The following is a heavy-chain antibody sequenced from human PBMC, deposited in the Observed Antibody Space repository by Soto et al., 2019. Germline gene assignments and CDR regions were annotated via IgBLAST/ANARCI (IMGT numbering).Heavy chain of an antibody. CDR1: GYTFTSYA. V-gene: IGHV1-3*01. Sequence: ASVKVSCKASGYTFTSYAMHWVRQAPGQRLEWMGWINAGNGNTKYSQKFQGRVTITRDTSASTAYMELSSLRSEDTAVYYCARSAPITPRAYDYWGQGTLVTVSS. CDR3: ARSAPITPRAYDY. D-gene: IGHD3-10*01. CDR2: INAGNGNT. J-gene: IGHJ4*02.